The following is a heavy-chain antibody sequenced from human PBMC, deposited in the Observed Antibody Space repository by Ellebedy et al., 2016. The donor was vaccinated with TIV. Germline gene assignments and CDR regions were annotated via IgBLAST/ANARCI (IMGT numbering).Heavy chain of an antibody. CDR3: ARAQAPTYYYDSSGYWYFDY. Sequence: MPSETLSLTCSVSGDSIGSSYWNWIRQAPGKGLEWIGHIHYTGSTSYNPSLKSRVTISVDTATNQFFLQLNSVTPEDTAVYYCARAQAPTYYYDSSGYWYFDYWGQGTLVTVSS. D-gene: IGHD3-22*01. CDR2: IHYTGST. CDR1: GDSIGSSY. V-gene: IGHV4-59*12. J-gene: IGHJ4*02.